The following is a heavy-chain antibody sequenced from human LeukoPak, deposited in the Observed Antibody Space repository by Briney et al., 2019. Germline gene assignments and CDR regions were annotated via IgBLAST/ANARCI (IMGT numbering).Heavy chain of an antibody. CDR2: IAYDGSDK. J-gene: IGHJ5*02. Sequence: GGSLRLSCAASGFTFSSYGMHWVRQAPGKGLEWVAVIAYDGSDKYYADSVKGRFTISRDNSKNTLYLQMNGLRAEDTAVYYCAKQSLSHTLNWFDPWGQGTLVTVSS. V-gene: IGHV3-30*18. CDR3: AKQSLSHTLNWFDP. D-gene: IGHD6-19*01. CDR1: GFTFSSYG.